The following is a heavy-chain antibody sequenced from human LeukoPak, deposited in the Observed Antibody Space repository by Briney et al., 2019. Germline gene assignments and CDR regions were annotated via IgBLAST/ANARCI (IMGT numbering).Heavy chain of an antibody. CDR3: AIYYYDSSGYYFPRETDY. CDR2: INPSGGST. V-gene: IGHV1-46*01. J-gene: IGHJ4*02. D-gene: IGHD3-22*01. Sequence: ASVKVSCKASGYTFTSYYMHWVRQAPGQGLEWMGIINPSGGSTSYAQKFQGRVTMTRDTSTSTVYMELSSLRSEDTAVYYCAIYYYDSSGYYFPRETDYWCQGTLVTVSS. CDR1: GYTFTSYY.